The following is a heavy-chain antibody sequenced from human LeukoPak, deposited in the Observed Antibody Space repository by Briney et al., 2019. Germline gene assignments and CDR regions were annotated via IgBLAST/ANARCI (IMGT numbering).Heavy chain of an antibody. V-gene: IGHV1-18*01. CDR2: ISAYNGNT. CDR3: ARDRPYYYGSGSYYSYYYYGMDV. D-gene: IGHD3-10*01. Sequence: ASVKVSCKASGYTFTSYGISWVRQAPGQGLEWMGWISAYNGNTNYAQKLQGRVTMATDTSTSTAYMELRSLRSDDTAVYYCARDRPYYYGSGSYYSYYYYGMDVWGQGTTVTVSS. J-gene: IGHJ6*02. CDR1: GYTFTSYG.